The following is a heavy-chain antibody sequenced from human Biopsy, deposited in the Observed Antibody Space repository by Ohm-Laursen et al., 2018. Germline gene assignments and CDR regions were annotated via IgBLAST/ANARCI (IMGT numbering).Heavy chain of an antibody. CDR1: GYTFTDYF. Sequence: ASVKVSCKASGYTFTDYFLHWVRQAPGQGPEWMGWISPSSGGTNYAQKFQGRVTMIRDTSATTGYMELSSLTFEDTAVYYCAKDWTSQYYYDSMDDYWGQGTLVTVSS. CDR2: ISPSSGGT. V-gene: IGHV1-2*02. J-gene: IGHJ4*02. CDR3: AKDWTSQYYYDSMDDY. D-gene: IGHD3-22*01.